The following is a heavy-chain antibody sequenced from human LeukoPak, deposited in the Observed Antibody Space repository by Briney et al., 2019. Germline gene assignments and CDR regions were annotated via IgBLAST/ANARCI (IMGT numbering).Heavy chain of an antibody. Sequence: KPGGSLRLSCVASGFTFSSYTMNWVRQAPGKGLEWVSSITSSSSYIYYADSVKGRFTISRDNAKNTLYLQMNSLRAEDTAVYYCARRSVRELDYWGQGALVTVSS. CDR1: GFTFSSYT. CDR3: ARRSVRELDY. V-gene: IGHV3-21*01. J-gene: IGHJ4*02. D-gene: IGHD5-24*01. CDR2: ITSSSSYI.